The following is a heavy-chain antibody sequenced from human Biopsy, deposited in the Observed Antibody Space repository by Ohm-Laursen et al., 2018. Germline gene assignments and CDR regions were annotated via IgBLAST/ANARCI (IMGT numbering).Heavy chain of an antibody. CDR2: IYDRGSTA. CDR1: GDSVSSGSFY. Sequence: SETLSLTCTVSGDSVSSGSFYRTWIRQPPGQGLEYIGYIYDRGSTANYNPSLESRVTMSVDMPKNQFSLKLSSVTAADTAIYYCARGMRSSGWPYFDSWGQGTLVTVSS. CDR3: ARGMRSSGWPYFDS. V-gene: IGHV4-61*01. J-gene: IGHJ4*02. D-gene: IGHD6-19*01.